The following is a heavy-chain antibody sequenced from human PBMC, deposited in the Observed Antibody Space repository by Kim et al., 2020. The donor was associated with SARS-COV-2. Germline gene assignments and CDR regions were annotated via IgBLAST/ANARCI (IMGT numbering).Heavy chain of an antibody. CDR3: ARDGNSYYYDSSGYDY. V-gene: IGHV3-74*01. J-gene: IGHJ4*02. Sequence: GGSLRLSCAASGFTFSSYWMHWVRQAPGKGLVWVSRINSDGSSTSYADSVKGRFTISRDNAKNTLYLQMNSLRAEDTAVYYCARDGNSYYYDSSGYDYWGQGTLVTVSS. CDR1: GFTFSSYW. CDR2: INSDGSST. D-gene: IGHD3-22*01.